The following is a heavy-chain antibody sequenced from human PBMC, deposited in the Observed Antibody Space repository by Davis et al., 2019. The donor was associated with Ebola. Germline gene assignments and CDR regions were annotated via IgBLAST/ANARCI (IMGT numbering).Heavy chain of an antibody. V-gene: IGHV3-23*01. D-gene: IGHD3-22*01. CDR2: GTSADT. J-gene: IGHJ1*01. Sequence: GESLKISCSASGFIFSTYVMSWVRQAPGKGLEWVSTYGTSADTYYADSVRGRFAISRDNANDTVYLQIYSLRAEDTAVYYCVRDMIEEGLSSPHPDFQHWGQGTQVTVSS. CDR1: GFIFSTYV. CDR3: VRDMIEEGLSSPHPDFQH.